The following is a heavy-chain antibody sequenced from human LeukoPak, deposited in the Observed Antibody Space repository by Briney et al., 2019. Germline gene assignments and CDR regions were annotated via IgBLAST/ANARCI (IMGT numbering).Heavy chain of an antibody. Sequence: HPGGSLRLSCAASGFTFSSYGMHWVRQAPGKGLEWVAIIWFDGSHEDYVDSVRGRFTIPRDNSRNTMYLQMNSLRVEDTALYFCAKEVAFGAGAYDVWGQGTRVTVSS. CDR1: GFTFSSYG. J-gene: IGHJ3*01. CDR2: IWFDGSHE. CDR3: AKEVAFGAGAYDV. D-gene: IGHD3-10*01. V-gene: IGHV3-33*06.